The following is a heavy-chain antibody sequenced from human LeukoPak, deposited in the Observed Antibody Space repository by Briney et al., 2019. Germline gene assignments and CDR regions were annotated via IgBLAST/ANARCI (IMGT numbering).Heavy chain of an antibody. CDR1: GVTFSRYA. CDR3: AKRNYDSSVFDY. J-gene: IGHJ4*02. D-gene: IGHD3-22*01. CDR2: ISVSGGST. V-gene: IGHV3-23*01. Sequence: GGSLRLSCAASGVTFSRYAMSWVRQAPGKGLEWVSAISVSGGSTYYADSVKGRFTISRDNSKNTLYLQMNSLRAENTAVYYCAKRNYDSSVFDYWGQGTLVTVSS.